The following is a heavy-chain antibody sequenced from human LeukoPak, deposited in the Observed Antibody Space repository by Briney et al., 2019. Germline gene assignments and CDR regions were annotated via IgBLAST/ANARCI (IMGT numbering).Heavy chain of an antibody. CDR1: GGTFSSYA. CDR3: ARDRFTYYYDSSGYPNLNWFDP. Sequence: GASLKVSCKASGGTFSSYAISWVRQAPGQGLEWMGGIIPIFGTANYAQKFQGRVTITADKSTSTAYMELSSLRSEDTAVYYCARDRFTYYYDSSGYPNLNWFDPWGQGTLVTVSS. V-gene: IGHV1-69*06. J-gene: IGHJ5*02. CDR2: IIPIFGTA. D-gene: IGHD3-22*01.